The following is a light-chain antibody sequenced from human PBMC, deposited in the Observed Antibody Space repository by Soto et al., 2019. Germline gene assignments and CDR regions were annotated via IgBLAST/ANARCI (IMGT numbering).Light chain of an antibody. Sequence: DIQLTQSPASLSASVGDTVTITCRASQSITSYLNWYQQKPGTGPKLLIWAASSLQSGAPSRFSGSGSGTEFTLTISSLQPDDFATYYCQQYNSYYTFGQGTKVDIK. CDR2: AAS. CDR3: QQYNSYYT. J-gene: IGKJ2*01. V-gene: IGKV1-39*01. CDR1: QSITSY.